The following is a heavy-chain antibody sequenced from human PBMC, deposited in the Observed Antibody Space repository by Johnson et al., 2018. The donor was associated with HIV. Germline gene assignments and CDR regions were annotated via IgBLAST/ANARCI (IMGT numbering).Heavy chain of an antibody. CDR2: IRYDGGKK. CDR3: ARDGVSGSYYDAFDL. Sequence: QVLLVESGGGVVQPGGSLRLSCAASGFTFSSYGMHWVRQAPGKGLEWVALIRYDGGKKSYADSVTGRFTISRDNSKNTLFLQMDSLRADDTAVYYCARDGVSGSYYDAFDLWGQGTMVPVSS. CDR1: GFTFSSYG. J-gene: IGHJ3*01. V-gene: IGHV3-30*02. D-gene: IGHD1-26*01.